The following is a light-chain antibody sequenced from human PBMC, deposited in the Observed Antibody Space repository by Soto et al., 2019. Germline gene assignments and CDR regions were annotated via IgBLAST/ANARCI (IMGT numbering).Light chain of an antibody. V-gene: IGLV2-14*01. CDR2: EVS. CDR1: SSDVGGYIY. CDR3: SSFTSSSTLV. Sequence: QSALTQPASVSGSPGQSITISCTGTSSDVGGYIYVSWYQLHPGKAPKLMIYEVSNRPSGVSNRFSGSKSGNSASLTISGLQAEDEADYYCSSFTSSSTLVFGGGTKLTVL. J-gene: IGLJ2*01.